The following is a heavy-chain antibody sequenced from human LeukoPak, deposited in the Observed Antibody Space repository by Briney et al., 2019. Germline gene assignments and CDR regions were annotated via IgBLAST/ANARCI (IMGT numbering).Heavy chain of an antibody. D-gene: IGHD2-2*01. CDR2: ISAYNGNT. CDR1: GYTFTSYG. V-gene: IGHV1-18*01. J-gene: IGHJ6*04. Sequence: GASVKVSCKASGYTFTSYGISWVRQAPGQGLEWMGWISAYNGNTNYAQKLQGRVTMTTDTSTSTAYMELRSLRSDDTAVHYCARDVVVVPAAMIDIDYYGMDVWGKGTTVTVSS. CDR3: ARDVVVVPAAMIDIDYYGMDV.